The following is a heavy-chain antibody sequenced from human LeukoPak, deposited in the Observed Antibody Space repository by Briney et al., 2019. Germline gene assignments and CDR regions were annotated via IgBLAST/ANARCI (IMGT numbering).Heavy chain of an antibody. CDR1: GYSFTAYY. D-gene: IGHD3-9*01. CDR2: INPNSGGT. CDR3: ARSPHILTGENFDY. V-gene: IGHV1-2*02. J-gene: IGHJ4*02. Sequence: ASVKVSCMASGYSFTAYYMHWVRQAPGQGLEWMGWINPNSGGTNYAQKFQGRVTMTRDTSITTAYMEMSRLRSDDTALYYCARSPHILTGENFDYWGQGTLVTVSS.